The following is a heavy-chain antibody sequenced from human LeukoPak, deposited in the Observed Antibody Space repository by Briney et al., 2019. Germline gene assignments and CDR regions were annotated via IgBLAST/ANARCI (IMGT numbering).Heavy chain of an antibody. CDR1: AGSISSYF. V-gene: IGHV4-59*01. CDR3: ARDRGAYYDILTGSQTGNWFDP. D-gene: IGHD3-9*01. J-gene: IGHJ5*02. Sequence: KASETLSLTCTVSAGSISSYFWSWIRQPPGKGLEWIGYIYYSGSTNYNPSLKSRVTISVDTSKNQFSLKLSSVTAADTAVYYCARDRGAYYDILTGSQTGNWFDPWGQGTLVTVSS. CDR2: IYYSGST.